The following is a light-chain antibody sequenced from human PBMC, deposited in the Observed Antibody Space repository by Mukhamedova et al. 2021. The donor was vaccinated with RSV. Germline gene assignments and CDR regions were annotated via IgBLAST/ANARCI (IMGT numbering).Light chain of an antibody. CDR2: KDT. CDR3: QSGDDSGSYLM. CDR1: ALAKQY. J-gene: IGLJ3*02. V-gene: IGLV3-25*03. Sequence: GAALAKQYAFWYQQKPGQAPMVVIYKDTERPSGITERFSGSSSGTTVTLTITGVQAEDEADYYCQSGDDSGSYLMFGGGTKLTV.